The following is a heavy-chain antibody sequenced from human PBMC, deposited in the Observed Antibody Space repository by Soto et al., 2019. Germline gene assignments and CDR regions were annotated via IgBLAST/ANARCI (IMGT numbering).Heavy chain of an antibody. CDR3: ARRPGLLVSVVYIYPVEARETPSEVDV. J-gene: IGHJ6*02. D-gene: IGHD2-21*02. Sequence: GGSLRVCCAGSGFTFSHYPMHWVRQAPGKGLEWVAVVSFDGSNKYYRDSVKGRFTISKDNGKNTLYLQMNDLRHEDTAVYYCARRPGLLVSVVYIYPVEARETPSEVDVWGQGTSVTVSS. V-gene: IGHV3-30*03. CDR1: GFTFSHYP. CDR2: VSFDGSNK.